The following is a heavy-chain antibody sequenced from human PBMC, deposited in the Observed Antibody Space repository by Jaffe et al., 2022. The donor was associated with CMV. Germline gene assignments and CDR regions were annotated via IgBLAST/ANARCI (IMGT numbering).Heavy chain of an antibody. CDR1: GFIFSNFA. V-gene: IGHV3-23*04. CDR3: AKTYSVPYDDRGRFDS. Sequence: EVQLVESGGGLVQPGGSLRLSCVASGFIFSNFAMSWVRQAPGKGLEWVSIISSSGGGIYYGDSVRARLTISRDNSKSTLYLQMDNLRAEDTAIYYCAKTYSVPYDDRGRFDSWGQGARVTVAS. J-gene: IGHJ4*02. D-gene: IGHD3-10*02. CDR2: ISSSGGGI.